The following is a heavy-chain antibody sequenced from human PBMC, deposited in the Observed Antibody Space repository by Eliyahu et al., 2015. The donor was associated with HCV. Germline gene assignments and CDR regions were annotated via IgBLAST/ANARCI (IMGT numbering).Heavy chain of an antibody. CDR2: ISGSGDST. J-gene: IGHJ6*02. Sequence: EVQLLESGGGLVQPGGSLRLSCAASGFTFSSYAMSWVRQAPGKGLEWVSAISGSGDSTYYADSVKGRFTISRDNSKNTLYLQMNSLRAEDTAIYYCAKDYHSNPYYYYYYGMDVWGQGTTVTVSS. CDR3: AKDYHSNPYYYYYYGMDV. D-gene: IGHD4-11*01. V-gene: IGHV3-23*01. CDR1: GFTFSSYA.